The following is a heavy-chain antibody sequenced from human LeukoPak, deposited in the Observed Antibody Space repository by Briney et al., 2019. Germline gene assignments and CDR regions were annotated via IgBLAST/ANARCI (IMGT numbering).Heavy chain of an antibody. D-gene: IGHD3-10*01. CDR3: AGEPRAGIGGFDY. CDR1: GGTFSSYA. CDR2: IIPIFGTA. J-gene: IGHJ4*02. Sequence: SVKVSCKASGGTFSSYAISWVRQAPGQGLEWMGGIIPIFGTANYAQKFQGRVTITTDESTGTAYMELSSLRSEDTAVYYCAGEPRAGIGGFDYWGQGTLVTVSS. V-gene: IGHV1-69*05.